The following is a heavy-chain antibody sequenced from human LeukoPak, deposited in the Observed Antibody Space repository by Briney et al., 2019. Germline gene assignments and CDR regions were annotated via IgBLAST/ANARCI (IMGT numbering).Heavy chain of an antibody. D-gene: IGHD3-9*01. CDR1: GFTFSSYS. CDR3: ARVLHFDWISYH. CDR2: ISSTSSYI. V-gene: IGHV3-21*01. Sequence: GGSLRLSCAASGFTFSSYSMNWVRQAPGKGLEWVSSISSTSSYIFYADSVKGRFTISRDNAKNSLYLQMNSLRAEDTAVYYCARVLHFDWISYHWGQGTLVTVSS. J-gene: IGHJ5*02.